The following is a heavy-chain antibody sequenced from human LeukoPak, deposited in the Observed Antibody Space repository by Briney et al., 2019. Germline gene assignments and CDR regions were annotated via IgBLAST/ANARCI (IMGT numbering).Heavy chain of an antibody. CDR1: GGSINSGDHY. CDR3: ARAGYSYGYNY. CDR2: IYYSGIT. D-gene: IGHD5-18*01. V-gene: IGHV4-31*03. J-gene: IGHJ4*02. Sequence: PSETLSLTCTVSGGSINSGDHYWSWIRQHPEKGLEWVGNIYYSGITHYNPSLQSRVIMSVDTSKNQFSLKLSSVTAADTAVYYCARAGYSYGYNYWGQGTLVTVSS.